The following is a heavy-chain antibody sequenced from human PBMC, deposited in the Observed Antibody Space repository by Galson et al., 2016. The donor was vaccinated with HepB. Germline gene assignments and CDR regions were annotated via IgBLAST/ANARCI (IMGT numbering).Heavy chain of an antibody. CDR1: GGSISSGGHS. D-gene: IGHD3-9*01. J-gene: IGHJ2*01. CDR3: ARGYYNILTGSRYFDL. CDR2: IYHSGTN. Sequence: TLSFTCSVSGGSISSGGHSWGWIRQPPGKGLEWIGHIYHSGTNYYNPSLKSRVTISLDGSKNQLSLKLTSVTAADTAVYYCARGYYNILTGSRYFDLWGRGTLVTVSS. V-gene: IGHV4-30-2*01.